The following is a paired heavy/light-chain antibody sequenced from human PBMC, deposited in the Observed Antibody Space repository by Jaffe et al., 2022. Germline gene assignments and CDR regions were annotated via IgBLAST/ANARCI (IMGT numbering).Light chain of an antibody. V-gene: IGKV1-39*01. CDR2: AAS. CDR1: QSISFY. Sequence: DIQMTQSPSSLSASVGDKVTITCRASQSISFYLNWYQQKPGKAPKLLIYAASSLQSGVPSRFSGSEYGADFTLTISSLQPEDFATYYCQQSYSTPITFGQGTRLEIK. CDR3: QQSYSTPIT. J-gene: IGKJ5*01.
Heavy chain of an antibody. V-gene: IGHV4-38-2*01. CDR2: IYHSGST. Sequence: QVQLQESGPGLVKPSETLSLTCAVSGYSISSGYYWGWIRQPPGKGLEWIASIYHSGSTYYNPSLKSRVTISVDTSKNQFSLKLSSVTAADTAVYYCARLGGSGSYYLGWFDPWGQGTLVTVSS. J-gene: IGHJ5*02. CDR3: ARLGGSGSYYLGWFDP. CDR1: GYSISSGYY. D-gene: IGHD3-10*01.